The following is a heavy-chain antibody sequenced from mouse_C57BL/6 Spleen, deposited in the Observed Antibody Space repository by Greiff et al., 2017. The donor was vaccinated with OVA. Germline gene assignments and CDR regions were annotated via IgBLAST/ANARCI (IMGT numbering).Heavy chain of an antibody. J-gene: IGHJ1*03. CDR3: ARRRYYGSSGYFDV. Sequence: VQLQQPGAELVKPGASVKMSCKASGYTFTSYWITWVKQRPGQGLEWIGDIYPGSGSTNYNEKFKSKATLTVDTSSSTAYMQLSSLTSEDSAVYYCARRRYYGSSGYFDVWGTGTTVTVSS. CDR1: GYTFTSYW. V-gene: IGHV1-55*01. CDR2: IYPGSGST. D-gene: IGHD1-1*01.